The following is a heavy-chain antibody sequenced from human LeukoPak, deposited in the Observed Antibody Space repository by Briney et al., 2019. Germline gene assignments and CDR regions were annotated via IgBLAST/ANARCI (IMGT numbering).Heavy chain of an antibody. Sequence: PGGSLRLSCTASVFAFDEHVMSWVRQVPGKGLEWVSGINWSGGSTGYADPLRGRFTISRDNAKNSLYLQMDSLRAEDTALYYCARAPIAGPFYFDYWGQGTLVTVSS. J-gene: IGHJ4*02. D-gene: IGHD2-15*01. CDR1: VFAFDEHV. V-gene: IGHV3-20*04. CDR3: ARAPIAGPFYFDY. CDR2: INWSGGST.